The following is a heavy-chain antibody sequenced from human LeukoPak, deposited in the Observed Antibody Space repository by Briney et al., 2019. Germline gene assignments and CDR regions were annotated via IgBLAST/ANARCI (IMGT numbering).Heavy chain of an antibody. CDR3: ARDKVSSYYDILTGPIIHYFDY. V-gene: IGHV3-48*03. Sequence: PGGSLRLSCAASGFTFSSYEMNWVRQAPGKGLEWVSYISSSGSTIYYADSVKGRFTISRDNAKNSLYLQMNSLRAEDTAVYYCARDKVSSYYDILTGPIIHYFDYWGQGTLVTVSS. CDR2: ISSSGSTI. J-gene: IGHJ4*02. CDR1: GFTFSSYE. D-gene: IGHD3-9*01.